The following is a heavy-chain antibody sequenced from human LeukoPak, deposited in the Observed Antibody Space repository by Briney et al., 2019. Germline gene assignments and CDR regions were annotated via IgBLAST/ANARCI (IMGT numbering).Heavy chain of an antibody. J-gene: IGHJ3*02. Sequence: GGSLRLSCAASGFTFSSSWMSWVRQTPGKGLEWVASIKQDGGEKFYVDSVRGRFTISRDNAKNSLSLQMNSLRAEDTAVYYCARASQRAFDIWGQGTMVTVSP. CDR2: IKQDGGEK. CDR1: GFTFSSSW. V-gene: IGHV3-7*04. CDR3: ARASQRAFDI.